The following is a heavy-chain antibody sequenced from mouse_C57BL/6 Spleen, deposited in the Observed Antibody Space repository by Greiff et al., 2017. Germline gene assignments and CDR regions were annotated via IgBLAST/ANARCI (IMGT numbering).Heavy chain of an antibody. D-gene: IGHD3-2*02. V-gene: IGHV1-22*01. CDR1: GYTFTDYN. CDR3: ARPTAQATWFAY. J-gene: IGHJ3*01. CDR2: INPNNGGT. Sequence: EVQLQQSGPELVKPGASVKMSCKASGYTFTDYNMHWVKQSHGKSLEWIGYINPNNGGTSYNQKFKGKATLTVNKSSSTAYMELRSLTSEDSAVYYCARPTAQATWFAYWGQGTLVTVSA.